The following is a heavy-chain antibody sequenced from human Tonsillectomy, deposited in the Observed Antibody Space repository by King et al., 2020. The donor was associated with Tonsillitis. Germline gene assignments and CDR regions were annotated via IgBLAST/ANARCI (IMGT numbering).Heavy chain of an antibody. V-gene: IGHV3-48*02. J-gene: IGHJ5*02. D-gene: IGHD3-10*01. CDR1: GFTFSSYS. CDR2: ISSSSSTI. CDR3: ARNGALSLRFGEYNWFEP. Sequence: VQLVESGGGLVQPGGSLRLSCAASGFTFSSYSMNWVRQAPGKGLEWVSYISSSSSTIYYADSVKGRFTISRDNAKNSLYLQMNSLRDEDTAVYYCARNGALSLRFGEYNWFEPWGQGTLVTVSS.